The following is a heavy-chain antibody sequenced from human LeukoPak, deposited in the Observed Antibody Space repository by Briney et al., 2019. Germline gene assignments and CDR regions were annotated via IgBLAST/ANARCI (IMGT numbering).Heavy chain of an antibody. D-gene: IGHD5-12*01. V-gene: IGHV2-70*11. J-gene: IGHJ3*02. CDR1: GFSLSTSGMC. Sequence: SGPTLVNPTQTLTLTCTFSGFSLSTSGMCVSWIRQPPGKALEWLARIDWDDDKYYSTSLKTRLTISKDTSKNQVVLTMTNMDPVDTATYYCARMHVATRLDAFDIWGQGTMVTVSS. CDR2: IDWDDDK. CDR3: ARMHVATRLDAFDI.